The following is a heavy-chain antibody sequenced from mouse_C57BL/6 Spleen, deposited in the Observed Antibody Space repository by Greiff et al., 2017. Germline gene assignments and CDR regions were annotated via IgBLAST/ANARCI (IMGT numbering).Heavy chain of an antibody. CDR3: ASAYCSSYYYAMDD. V-gene: IGHV5-17*01. CDR2: ISSGSSTI. CDR1: GFTFSDYG. D-gene: IGHD1-1*01. J-gene: IGHJ4*01. Sequence: EVQGVESGGGLVKPGGSLKLSCAASGFTFSDYGMHWVRQAPEKGLEWVAYISSGSSTIYYADTVKGRFTISRDNAKNTLFLQMTSLRSEDTAMYYCASAYCSSYYYAMDDWGQGTSVTVSS.